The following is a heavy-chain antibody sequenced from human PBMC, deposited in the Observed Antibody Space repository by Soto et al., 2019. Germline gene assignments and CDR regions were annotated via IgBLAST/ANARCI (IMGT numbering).Heavy chain of an antibody. CDR2: INYSGST. V-gene: IGHV4-59*01. CDR3: ARENYYALDY. Sequence: SETLSLTCTFSIGSIISYNWNWVRQPPGKGLEWIGFINYSGSTHYNPSLKSRVTISLDTSKNQFSLKLNSVTAADTAVYYCARENYYALDYWGPGTLVTVSS. J-gene: IGHJ4*02. D-gene: IGHD3-10*01. CDR1: IGSIISYN.